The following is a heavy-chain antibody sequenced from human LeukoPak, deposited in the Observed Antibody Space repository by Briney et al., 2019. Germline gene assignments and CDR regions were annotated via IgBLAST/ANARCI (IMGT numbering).Heavy chain of an antibody. CDR2: IRSKAYGGTT. CDR1: GFTFGDYA. CDR3: TRGLLGYCSSTSCFVPGY. D-gene: IGHD2-2*01. V-gene: IGHV3-49*03. Sequence: PGGSLRLSCTASGFTFGDYAMSWFRQAPGKGLEWVGFIRSKAYGGTTEYAASVKGRFTISRDDSKSIAYLQMNSLKTEDTAVYYYTRGLLGYCSSTSCFVPGYWGQGTLVTVSS. J-gene: IGHJ4*02.